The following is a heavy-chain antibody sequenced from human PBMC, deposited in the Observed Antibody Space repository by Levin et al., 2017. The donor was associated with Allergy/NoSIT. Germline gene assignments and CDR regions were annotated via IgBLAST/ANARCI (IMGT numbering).Heavy chain of an antibody. Sequence: SETLSLTCSVSGASIRSHYWSWIRQPPGKGLEYIGYIHFSGSTNYNPSLKSRVTISVDTSKKQFSLKLTSVTAADTAVYYCARGGVLGYCSSTNCYTGLDYWGQGTLVTVSS. CDR2: IHFSGST. D-gene: IGHD2-2*02. V-gene: IGHV4-59*11. J-gene: IGHJ4*02. CDR1: GASIRSHY. CDR3: ARGGVLGYCSSTNCYTGLDY.